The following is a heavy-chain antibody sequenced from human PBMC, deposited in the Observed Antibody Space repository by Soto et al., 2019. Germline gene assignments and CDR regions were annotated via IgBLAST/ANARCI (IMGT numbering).Heavy chain of an antibody. J-gene: IGHJ5*02. CDR3: ARSLNSGSTFDP. Sequence: EVQLVESGGGLVQPGGSLRLSCAASGFTFSSYWMHWVRHAPGKGLVWVSRINSDGSTTTYADSVKGRFTISRDNAKNTLYLQMNSLRAEDAAVYYCARSLNSGSTFDPWGQGTLVTVSS. V-gene: IGHV3-74*01. CDR1: GFTFSSYW. D-gene: IGHD6-6*01. CDR2: INSDGSTT.